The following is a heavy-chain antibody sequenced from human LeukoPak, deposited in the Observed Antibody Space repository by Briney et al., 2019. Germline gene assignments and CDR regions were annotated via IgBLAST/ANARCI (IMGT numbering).Heavy chain of an antibody. CDR1: GGSFSGYY. D-gene: IGHD6-19*01. Sequence: PSETLSLTCAVYGGSFSGYYWSWIRQPPGKGLEWIGEINHSGSTNYNPSLKSRVTISVDTSKNQFSLKLSSVTAADTAVYYCARGRHYSSGWYTGGVYYFDYWGQGTLVTVSS. V-gene: IGHV4-34*01. CDR2: INHSGST. CDR3: ARGRHYSSGWYTGGVYYFDY. J-gene: IGHJ4*02.